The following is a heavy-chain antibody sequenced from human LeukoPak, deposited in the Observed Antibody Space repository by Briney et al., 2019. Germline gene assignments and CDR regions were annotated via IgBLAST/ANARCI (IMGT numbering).Heavy chain of an antibody. J-gene: IGHJ5*02. CDR1: GGSVSSGNYY. D-gene: IGHD6-19*01. CDR3: ARDLGAVAGTWFDP. Sequence: SQTLSLTCTVSGGSVSSGNYYWSWIRQPPGKGLEWIGYIYYSGSTNYNPSLKSRVTISVDTSKNQFSLKLSSVTAADTAVYYCARDLGAVAGTWFDPWGQGTLVTVSS. V-gene: IGHV4-61*01. CDR2: IYYSGST.